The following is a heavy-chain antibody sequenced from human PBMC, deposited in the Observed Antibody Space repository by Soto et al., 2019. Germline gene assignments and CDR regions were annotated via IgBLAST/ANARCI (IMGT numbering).Heavy chain of an antibody. CDR3: AKHVTDSGTRGYDS. CDR1: GGPITYW. V-gene: IGHV4-4*02. D-gene: IGHD1-1*01. J-gene: IGHJ5*02. CDR2: VSQRGGT. Sequence: QVQLQESGPGLVSPSGTLSLTCAVSGGPITYWLSWVRQSPGKGLEWIGEVSQRGGTNYIPSLKSRVTISIENSRNQIFLHLTSVTAADTAVYFCAKHVTDSGTRGYDSWGQGILVTVSS.